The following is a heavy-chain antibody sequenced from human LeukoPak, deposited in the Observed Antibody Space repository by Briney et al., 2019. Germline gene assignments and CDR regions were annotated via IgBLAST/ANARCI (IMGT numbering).Heavy chain of an antibody. V-gene: IGHV3-23*01. Sequence: GGSLRLSCAASGFTVSNSAIGWVRQTPGKGLEWVTGISDNGGVTNYADSVKGRFTISRDTSKNTLYLQMNSLRAEDTAVYYCAKAWGILDPFDYWGQGNLVTVSS. CDR1: GFTVSNSA. CDR2: ISDNGGVT. CDR3: AKAWGILDPFDY. J-gene: IGHJ4*02. D-gene: IGHD6-13*01.